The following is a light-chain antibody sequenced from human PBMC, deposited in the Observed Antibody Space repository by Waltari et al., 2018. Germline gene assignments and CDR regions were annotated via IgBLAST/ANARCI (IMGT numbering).Light chain of an antibody. Sequence: QSVLTQPPSASGTPGQRVTISCSGTYSNIGNNVVNWYNQFPGKAPKLLIYRNDRRPPGVPDRCSGSKSGSSASLAISGLQSEDEADYYCAAWDDSLNGHWVFGGGTKVTVL. J-gene: IGLJ3*02. V-gene: IGLV1-44*01. CDR2: RND. CDR3: AAWDDSLNGHWV. CDR1: YSNIGNNV.